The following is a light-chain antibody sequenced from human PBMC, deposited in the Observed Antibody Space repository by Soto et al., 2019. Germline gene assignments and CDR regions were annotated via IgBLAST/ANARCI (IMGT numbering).Light chain of an antibody. CDR2: PAS. CDR1: QDISTY. V-gene: IGKV1-9*01. Sequence: DIHLTQSPSFLSASVGDRVTVTCRASQDISTYLAWFQQKPGKAPQLLVYPASTLQGGVPSRFSGRGSGTEFSLTSSSLQPADFATYYCQQLRTYPYTFGQGTKLDIK. J-gene: IGKJ2*01. CDR3: QQLRTYPYT.